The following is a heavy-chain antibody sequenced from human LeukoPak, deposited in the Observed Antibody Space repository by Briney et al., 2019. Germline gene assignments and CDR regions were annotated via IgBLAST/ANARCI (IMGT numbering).Heavy chain of an antibody. J-gene: IGHJ4*02. D-gene: IGHD3-22*01. CDR2: ITGSTNSI. CDR1: GFTFSSYS. CDR3: ARDTNYYDSSGYYSGSDFDY. Sequence: GGSLRLSCAASGFTFSSYSMNWVRQAPGKGLEWVSSITGSTNSIYYADSVKGRFTISRDDAKNTLYLQMNSLRAEDTAVYYCARDTNYYDSSGYYSGSDFDYWGQGTLVTV. V-gene: IGHV3-21*04.